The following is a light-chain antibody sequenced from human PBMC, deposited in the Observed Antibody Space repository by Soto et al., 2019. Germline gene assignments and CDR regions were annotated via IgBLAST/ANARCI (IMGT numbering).Light chain of an antibody. CDR3: CSYAGSSPVV. V-gene: IGLV2-23*02. CDR1: SSDVGSYNL. CDR2: EVS. Sequence: QAASVSGSPGQSITISCTGTSSDVGSYNLVSWYQQHPGKAPKLMIYEVSKRPSGVSNRFSGSKSGNTASLTISGLQAEDEADYYCCSYAGSSPVVFGGGTKVTVL. J-gene: IGLJ2*01.